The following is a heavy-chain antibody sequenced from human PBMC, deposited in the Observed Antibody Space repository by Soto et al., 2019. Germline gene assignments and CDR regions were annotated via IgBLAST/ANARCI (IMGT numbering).Heavy chain of an antibody. CDR1: GFTFSNYG. CDR3: AREKEGSSDGFDI. CDR2: IWYDGSKK. Sequence: QVQLVESAGGVVQPGRSLRLSCAASGFTFSNYGMHWVRQAPGKGLEWVAVIWYDGSKKYYADSVKGRFTISRDNSKNTVYLQMNSLRAEDTAVYYCAREKEGSSDGFDIWGQGTMVTVSS. J-gene: IGHJ3*02. V-gene: IGHV3-33*01.